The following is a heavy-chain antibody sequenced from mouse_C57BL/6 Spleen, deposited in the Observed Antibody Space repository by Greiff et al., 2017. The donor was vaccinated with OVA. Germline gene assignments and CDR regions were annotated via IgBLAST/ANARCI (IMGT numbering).Heavy chain of an antibody. CDR1: GYTFTSYW. V-gene: IGHV1-69*01. J-gene: IGHJ4*01. CDR2: IDPSDSYT. CDR3: AISSGGYDECMDY. Sequence: QVQLQQPGAELVMPGASVKLSCKASGYTFTSYWMHWVKQRPGQGLEWIGEIDPSDSYTTYNQTFKGKSTLTVDKSSSTAYMQLSSLTSEDSAVYYCAISSGGYDECMDYWGQGTSVTVSS. D-gene: IGHD2-2*01.